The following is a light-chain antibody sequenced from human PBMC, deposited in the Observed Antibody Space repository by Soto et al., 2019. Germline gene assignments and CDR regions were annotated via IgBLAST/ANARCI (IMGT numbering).Light chain of an antibody. Sequence: EIVLTQSPATLSLSPGERGTLSCRASQSVRSYLAWYQQKPGQSPRLLIYEASKRASGIPARFSGSGSGTDFTLTISGLEPEALAVYYGQQCSNWRPTFGGGTKVDSK. J-gene: IGKJ4*01. CDR1: QSVRSY. CDR2: EAS. CDR3: QQCSNWRPT. V-gene: IGKV3-11*01.